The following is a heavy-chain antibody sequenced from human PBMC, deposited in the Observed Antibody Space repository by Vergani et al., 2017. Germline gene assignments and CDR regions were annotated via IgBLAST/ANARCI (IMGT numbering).Heavy chain of an antibody. J-gene: IGHJ4*02. D-gene: IGHD3-3*01. Sequence: EVQVVQSGGGLVKPGGSLRLSCETSGFIFSDYNLNWVRQAPGSGLEWVASISGRSSYMNYAVSVKGRFTISRDNAKNSLFLQMNSLRAEDTAVYYCVREETFYDSVSDYLAGYFDHWGQGALVTVSS. CDR3: VREETFYDSVSDYLAGYFDH. CDR1: GFIFSDYN. V-gene: IGHV3-21*02. CDR2: ISGRSSYM.